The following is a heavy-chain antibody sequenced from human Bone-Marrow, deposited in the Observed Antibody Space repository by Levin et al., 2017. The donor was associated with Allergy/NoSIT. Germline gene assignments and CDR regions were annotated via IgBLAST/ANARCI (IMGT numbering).Heavy chain of an antibody. J-gene: IGHJ4*02. D-gene: IGHD3-16*01. CDR3: TRDIGGRWGY. CDR1: GFTFSSYW. CDR2: INEDGSII. V-gene: IGHV3-74*01. Sequence: PGGSLRLSCAASGFTFSSYWMHWVRQAPGKGLVWVSRINEDGSIINYADSVKGRFTISRDNAKNTLYLQMNTLRAEDTAVYYCTRDIGGRWGYWGQGSLATVSS.